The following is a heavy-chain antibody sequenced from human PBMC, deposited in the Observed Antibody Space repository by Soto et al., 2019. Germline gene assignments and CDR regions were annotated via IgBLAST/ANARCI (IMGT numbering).Heavy chain of an antibody. V-gene: IGHV3-23*01. D-gene: IGHD2-15*01. CDR1: GFTFSRYA. Sequence: GGSLRLSCAASGFTFSRYAMSGVRPAPGKGLEWVSAISGSGGSTYYTESVKGRFTISRDNSKNTLFLQMNSLRAEDTAVYFCAKGDCSGGSCYFSAFDIWGQGTMVTVSS. CDR3: AKGDCSGGSCYFSAFDI. J-gene: IGHJ3*02. CDR2: ISGSGGST.